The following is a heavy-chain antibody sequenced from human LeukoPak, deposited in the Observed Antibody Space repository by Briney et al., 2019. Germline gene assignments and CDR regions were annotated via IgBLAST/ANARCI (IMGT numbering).Heavy chain of an antibody. Sequence: ASLKVSCKASGYTFTSYAMHWVRQAPGQRLEWMGWINAGNGNSKYSQNFQGRVTITRDTSASTAYMELSSLRSEDTAVYYCATGSGWYVDYWGQGTLVTVSS. D-gene: IGHD6-19*01. V-gene: IGHV1-3*01. CDR3: ATGSGWYVDY. CDR1: GYTFTSYA. CDR2: INAGNGNS. J-gene: IGHJ4*02.